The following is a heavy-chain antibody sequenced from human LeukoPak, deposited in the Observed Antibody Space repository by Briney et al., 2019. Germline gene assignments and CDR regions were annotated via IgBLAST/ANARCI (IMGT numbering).Heavy chain of an antibody. CDR1: GFTFSSYE. CDR2: ISSGGNTR. V-gene: IGHV3-48*03. J-gene: IGHJ4*02. Sequence: GGSLRLSCAASGFTFSSYEMNWVRQAPGKGLEWVSYISSGGNTRYYADSVKGRLTISRDNAKNSLYLQMNSLRAEDTAVYYCARDLIVGAHFDYWGQGTLVTVSS. D-gene: IGHD1-26*01. CDR3: ARDLIVGAHFDY.